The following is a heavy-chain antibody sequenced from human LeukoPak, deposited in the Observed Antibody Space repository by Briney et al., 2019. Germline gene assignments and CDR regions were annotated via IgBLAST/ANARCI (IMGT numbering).Heavy chain of an antibody. J-gene: IGHJ5*02. Sequence: KPSETLSLTCTVSGGSISSTSYYWGWIRQPPGKGLEWIGSIYYSGSTYYNPSLKSRVTISVDTSKNQFSLKLRSVTAADTAVYYSARRVGTGEYNWFDPWGQGTLVTVSS. CDR2: IYYSGST. CDR1: GGSISSTSYY. CDR3: ARRVGTGEYNWFDP. D-gene: IGHD7-27*01. V-gene: IGHV4-39*01.